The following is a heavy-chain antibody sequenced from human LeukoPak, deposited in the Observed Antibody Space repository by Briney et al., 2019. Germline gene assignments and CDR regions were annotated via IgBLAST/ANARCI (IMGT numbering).Heavy chain of an antibody. CDR2: IYSGGST. CDR3: ARVENPGSYFDY. Sequence: GGSLRLSCAASGFTVSSNYMSWVRQAPGKGLEWASVIYSGGSTYYADSVKGRFTISRDNSKNTLYLQMNSLRAEDTAVYYCARVENPGSYFDYWGQGTLVTVSS. V-gene: IGHV3-53*01. CDR1: GFTVSSNY. D-gene: IGHD1-26*01. J-gene: IGHJ4*02.